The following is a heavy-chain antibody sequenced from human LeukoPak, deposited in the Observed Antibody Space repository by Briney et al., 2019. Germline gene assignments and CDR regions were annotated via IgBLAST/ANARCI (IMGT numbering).Heavy chain of an antibody. CDR3: AKGWKSPDY. CDR2: ISYDGTNK. V-gene: IGHV3-30*18. J-gene: IGHJ4*02. D-gene: IGHD1-1*01. CDR1: GFTFNTYA. Sequence: GGSLRLSCTASGFTFNTYAVHWVRQAPGEGLEWVALISYDGTNKYYADSVKGRFTISRDNSKNTLFLQMNSLIPEDTAVYYCAKGWKSPDYWGQGTLVTVSS.